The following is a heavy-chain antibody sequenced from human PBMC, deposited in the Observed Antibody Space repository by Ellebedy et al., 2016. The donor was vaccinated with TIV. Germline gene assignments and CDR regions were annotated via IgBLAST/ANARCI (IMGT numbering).Heavy chain of an antibody. Sequence: PGGSLRLFCAASGFTFSSYAMSWVRQAPGKGLEWVSAISGSGGSTYYADSVKGRFTISRDNSKNTRYLQMNSLRAEDTAVYYCAKVVRTYYDFWSAYQKGGFDYWGQGTLVTVSS. V-gene: IGHV3-23*01. CDR1: GFTFSSYA. D-gene: IGHD3-3*01. J-gene: IGHJ4*02. CDR3: AKVVRTYYDFWSAYQKGGFDY. CDR2: ISGSGGST.